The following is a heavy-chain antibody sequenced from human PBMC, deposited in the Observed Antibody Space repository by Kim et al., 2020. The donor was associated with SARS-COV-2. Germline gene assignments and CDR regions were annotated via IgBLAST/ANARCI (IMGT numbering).Heavy chain of an antibody. CDR2: ISSSSSYI. V-gene: IGHV3-21*01. Sequence: GGSLRLSCAASGFTFSSYSMNWVRQAPGKGLEWVSSISSSSSYIYYADSVKGRFTISRDNAKNSLYLQMNSLRAEDTAVYYCAREGVSSMFGSGSYFLSDGMDVWGQGTTVTVSS. CDR3: AREGVSSMFGSGSYFLSDGMDV. D-gene: IGHD3-10*01. J-gene: IGHJ6*02. CDR1: GFTFSSYS.